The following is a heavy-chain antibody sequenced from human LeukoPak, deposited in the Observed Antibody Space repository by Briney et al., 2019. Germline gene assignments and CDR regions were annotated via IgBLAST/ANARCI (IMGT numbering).Heavy chain of an antibody. CDR3: ARRLSNVYFDY. J-gene: IGHJ4*02. V-gene: IGHV2-5*02. CDR2: IYWDDDK. Sequence: SGPTLVKPTQTLTLTCTFSGFPLSTSGVGVGWVRQPPGKALEWLALIYWDDDKRYRPSLKSRLTITKDTSKNQVVLTMTNMDPVDTATYYCARRLSNVYFDYWGQGTLVTVSS. CDR1: GFPLSTSGVG.